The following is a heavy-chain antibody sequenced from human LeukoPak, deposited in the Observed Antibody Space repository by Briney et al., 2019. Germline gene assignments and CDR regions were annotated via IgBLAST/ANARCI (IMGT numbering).Heavy chain of an antibody. CDR1: GFSFSTYA. J-gene: IGHJ3*02. D-gene: IGHD1/OR15-1a*01. CDR3: AKVATPNTLDALDI. V-gene: IGHV3-23*01. CDR2: VSLSDNI. Sequence: GGSLRLSCAASGFSFSTYALHWVRQAPGKGLEWVSLVSLSDNIFYADSVKGRFTISRDNSKSTVHLQMDSLRVDDTAVYYCAKVATPNTLDALDIWGQGTLVTVSS.